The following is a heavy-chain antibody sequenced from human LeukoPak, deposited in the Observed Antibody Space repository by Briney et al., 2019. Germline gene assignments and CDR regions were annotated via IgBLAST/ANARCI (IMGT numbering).Heavy chain of an antibody. V-gene: IGHV1-8*02. J-gene: IGHJ4*02. Sequence: ASVRVSCKTSGYTFSTYDINWLRQAAGQGLEWMGWMNPNSANTGFAQKFQGRAAITRDTSTATAYLELSGLTSEDTDVYYCARAIRYQLLSDYWGQGTLVTVSS. D-gene: IGHD2-2*01. CDR1: GYTFSTYD. CDR2: MNPNSANT. CDR3: ARAIRYQLLSDY.